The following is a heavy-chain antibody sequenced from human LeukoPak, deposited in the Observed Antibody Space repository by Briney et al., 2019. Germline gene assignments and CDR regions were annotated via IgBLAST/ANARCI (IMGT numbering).Heavy chain of an antibody. V-gene: IGHV1-69*01. D-gene: IGHD3-10*01. CDR3: AREVRGFGEYYYGMDV. Sequence: ASVKVSCKASGGTFSSYAISWVRQAPGQGLEWMGGIIPIFGTANYAQKFQGRVTITADESTSTAYTELSSLRSEDTAVYYCAREVRGFGEYYYGMDVWGQGTTVTVSS. CDR1: GGTFSSYA. CDR2: IIPIFGTA. J-gene: IGHJ6*02.